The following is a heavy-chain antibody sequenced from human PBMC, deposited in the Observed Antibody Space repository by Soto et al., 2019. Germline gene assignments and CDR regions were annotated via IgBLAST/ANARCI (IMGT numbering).Heavy chain of an antibody. J-gene: IGHJ3*02. V-gene: IGHV1-3*01. D-gene: IGHD1-20*01. CDR1: GYTFTSYA. CDR2: INAGNGNT. Sequence: EASVKVSCKASGYTFTSYAMHWVRQAPGQRLEWMGWINAGNGNTKYSQKFQGRVTITRDTSASTAYMELSSLRSEDTAVYYCARAITLIDAFDIWGQGTMVTVSS. CDR3: ARAITLIDAFDI.